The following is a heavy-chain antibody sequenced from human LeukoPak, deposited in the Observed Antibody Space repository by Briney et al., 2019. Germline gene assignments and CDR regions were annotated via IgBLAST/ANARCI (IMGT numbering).Heavy chain of an antibody. J-gene: IGHJ4*02. CDR2: INLNSGGT. V-gene: IGHV1-2*02. CDR1: GYTFTGYY. Sequence: ASVKVSCKASGYTFTGYYVHWVRQAPGQGLEWMGWINLNSGGTNYAQKFQGRITMTRDTSISTAYMELSRLRSDDTAVYYCARQSIAGRDFDYWGQGTLVTVSA. CDR3: ARQSIAGRDFDY. D-gene: IGHD6-6*01.